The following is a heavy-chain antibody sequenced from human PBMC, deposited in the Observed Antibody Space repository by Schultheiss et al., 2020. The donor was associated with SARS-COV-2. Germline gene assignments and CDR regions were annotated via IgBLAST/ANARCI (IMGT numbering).Heavy chain of an antibody. V-gene: IGHV3-74*01. CDR3: ARDGPCGGDCYSYVGAFDI. J-gene: IGHJ2*01. CDR2: IKSDGRST. D-gene: IGHD2-21*02. Sequence: GESLKISCAASGFTFSSYWMHWVRQAPGKGLVWVSRIKSDGRSTSYADSVKGRFTISRDNAKNTLYLQMNSLRAEDTAVYYCARDGPCGGDCYSYVGAFDIWGRGTLVTVSS. CDR1: GFTFSSYW.